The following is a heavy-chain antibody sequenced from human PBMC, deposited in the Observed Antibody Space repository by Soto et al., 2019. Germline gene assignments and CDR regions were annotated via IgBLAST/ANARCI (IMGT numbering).Heavy chain of an antibody. V-gene: IGHV1-46*01. CDR3: ARASEAIIGGYCSSTSCPSGDAFDI. CDR2: INPSGGST. J-gene: IGHJ3*02. D-gene: IGHD2-2*01. Sequence: ASVKVSCKASRYTFTSYYMHWVRQAPGQGLEWMGIINPSGGSTSYAQKFQGRVTMTRDTSTSTVYMELSSLRSEDTAVYYCARASEAIIGGYCSSTSCPSGDAFDIWGQGTMVTVSS. CDR1: RYTFTSYY.